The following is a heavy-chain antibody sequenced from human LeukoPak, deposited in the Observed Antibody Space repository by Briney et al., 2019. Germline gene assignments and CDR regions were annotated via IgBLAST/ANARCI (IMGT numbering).Heavy chain of an antibody. CDR3: ARGSDFWGGYYKAPGYYYMDV. D-gene: IGHD3-3*01. Sequence: SETLSLTCTVSGGSISSGGYYWSWIRQHPGKGLEWIGYIYYSGSTYYNPSLKSRVTISVDTSKNQFSLKLSSVTAADTAVYYCARGSDFWGGYYKAPGYYYMDVWGKGTTVTVSS. V-gene: IGHV4-31*03. CDR1: GGSISSGGYY. J-gene: IGHJ6*03. CDR2: IYYSGST.